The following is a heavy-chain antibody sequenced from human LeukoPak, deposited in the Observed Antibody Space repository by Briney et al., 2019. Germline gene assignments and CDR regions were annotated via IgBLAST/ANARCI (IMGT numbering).Heavy chain of an antibody. V-gene: IGHV3-23*01. Sequence: GGSLRLSCAASGFTFSSYAMSWVRQAPGKGLEWVSSISGSGGSTYYADSVKGRFTISRDNSKNTLYLRINSLRAEDTAVYYCAKAGLTTVRGPRCWFDPWGQGNLVTVSS. D-gene: IGHD4-11*01. J-gene: IGHJ5*02. CDR1: GFTFSSYA. CDR3: AKAGLTTVRGPRCWFDP. CDR2: ISGSGGST.